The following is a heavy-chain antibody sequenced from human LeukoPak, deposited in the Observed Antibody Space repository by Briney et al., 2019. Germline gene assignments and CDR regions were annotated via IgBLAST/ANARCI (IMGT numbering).Heavy chain of an antibody. CDR1: GFTFSSYA. CDR2: ISGSGGST. V-gene: IGHV3-23*01. CDR3: ASFYSTLYYYYGMDV. D-gene: IGHD4-11*01. Sequence: PGGSLRLSCAASGFTFSSYAMSWVRQAPGKGLEWVSAISGSGGSTYYADSVKGRFTIPRDNSKNTLYLQMNSLRAEDTAVYYCASFYSTLYYYYGMDVWGQGTTVTVSS. J-gene: IGHJ6*02.